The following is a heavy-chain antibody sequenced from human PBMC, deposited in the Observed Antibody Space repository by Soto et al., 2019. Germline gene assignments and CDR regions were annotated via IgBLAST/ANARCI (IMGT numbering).Heavy chain of an antibody. CDR3: ARLGIQLWLLDY. CDR2: IYYSGST. CDR1: GGSISSGGYY. J-gene: IGHJ4*02. D-gene: IGHD5-18*01. Sequence: QVQLQESGPGLVKPSQTLSLTCTVSGGSISSGGYYWSWIRQHPGKGLEWIGYIYYSGSTYYNPSLKSRVTISVDTSKNQFSLKLSSVTAADTAVYDCARLGIQLWLLDYWGQGTLVTVSS. V-gene: IGHV4-31*03.